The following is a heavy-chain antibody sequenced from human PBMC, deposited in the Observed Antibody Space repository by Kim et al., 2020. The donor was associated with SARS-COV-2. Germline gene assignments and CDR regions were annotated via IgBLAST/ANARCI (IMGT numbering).Heavy chain of an antibody. CDR3: ARGGRYSYGRFDY. CDR2: INHSGST. CDR1: GGSFSGYY. J-gene: IGHJ4*02. Sequence: SETLSLTCAVYGGSFSGYYWSWIRQPPGKGLEWIGEINHSGSTNYNPSLKSRVTISVDTSKNQFSLKLSSVTAADTAVYYCARGGRYSYGRFDYWGQGTL. D-gene: IGHD5-18*01. V-gene: IGHV4-34*01.